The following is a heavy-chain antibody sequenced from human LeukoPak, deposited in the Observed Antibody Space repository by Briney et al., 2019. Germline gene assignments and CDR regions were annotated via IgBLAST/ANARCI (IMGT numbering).Heavy chain of an antibody. CDR3: ARDGLAAVLDY. D-gene: IGHD6-13*01. Sequence: GGSLRLSCAASGFTFSSYWMSWVRQALGKGLEWVANIKQDGSEKYYVDSVKGRFTISRDNAKNSLYLQMNSLRAEDTAVYYCARDGLAAVLDYWGQGTLVTVSS. CDR1: GFTFSSYW. V-gene: IGHV3-7*01. J-gene: IGHJ4*02. CDR2: IKQDGSEK.